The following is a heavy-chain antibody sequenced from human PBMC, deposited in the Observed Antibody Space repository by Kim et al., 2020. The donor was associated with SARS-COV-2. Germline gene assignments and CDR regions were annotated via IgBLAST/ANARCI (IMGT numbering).Heavy chain of an antibody. CDR3: ARESTHSTFGGVVDV. V-gene: IGHV1-3*01. Sequence: QQIQGEGTITRDTAASTAYMELNSLRSEDTAVYYCARESTHSTFGGVVDVWGQGTTVTVSS. D-gene: IGHD3-16*01. J-gene: IGHJ6*02.